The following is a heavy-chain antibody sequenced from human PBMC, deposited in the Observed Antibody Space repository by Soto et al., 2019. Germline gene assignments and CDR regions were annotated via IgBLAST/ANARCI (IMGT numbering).Heavy chain of an antibody. V-gene: IGHV4-31*03. CDR1: GGSISSGGYY. CDR3: ARDFTDSSGPTLGMGV. CDR2: IYYSGST. J-gene: IGHJ6*02. D-gene: IGHD6-19*01. Sequence: QVQLQESGPGLVKPSQTLSLTCTVSGGSISSGGYYWSWIRQHPGKGLEWIGYIYYSGSTYYNPCLKGRVTISVDTSKAPFSLKLSSVTAADTAVYYCARDFTDSSGPTLGMGVWGQGTTVTVSS.